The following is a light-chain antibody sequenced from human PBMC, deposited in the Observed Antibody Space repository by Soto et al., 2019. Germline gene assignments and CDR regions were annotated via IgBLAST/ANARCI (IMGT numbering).Light chain of an antibody. Sequence: QSALTQPASVSGSPGQSITISCTGTNSDIGGYDYVSWYQHHPGKAPKLLIYGVTNRPSGVSDRFSGSKSGNTASLTISGLQAEDEADYYCTSYTSITIVVFGGGTKVTVL. V-gene: IGLV2-14*01. CDR2: GVT. J-gene: IGLJ2*01. CDR1: NSDIGGYDY. CDR3: TSYTSITIVV.